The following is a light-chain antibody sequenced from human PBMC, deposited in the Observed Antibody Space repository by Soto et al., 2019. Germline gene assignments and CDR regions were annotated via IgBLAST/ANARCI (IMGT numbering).Light chain of an antibody. CDR3: QHYNSYSEA. Sequence: EIVMTQSPATLSVSPGERATLSCRASQSVSGNLAWYQQKPGQAPRLLIYGASTRATGIPARFSGSGSGTEFTLTIGSLQSEDFATYYCQHYNSYSEAFGQGTKVDIK. CDR2: GAS. CDR1: QSVSGN. J-gene: IGKJ1*01. V-gene: IGKV3-15*01.